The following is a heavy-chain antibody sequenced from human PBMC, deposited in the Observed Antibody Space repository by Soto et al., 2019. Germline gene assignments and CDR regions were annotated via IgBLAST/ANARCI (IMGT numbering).Heavy chain of an antibody. CDR3: ARVGGDYIVSYFDY. J-gene: IGHJ4*02. CDR2: INHSGST. CDR1: GGSFSGYY. Sequence: SETLSLTCAVYGGSFSGYYWSWIRQPPGKGLEWIGEINHSGSTNYNPSLKSRVTISVDTSKNQFSLKLSSVTAADTAVYYWARVGGDYIVSYFDYGGKGTLATVPS. D-gene: IGHD4-17*01. V-gene: IGHV4-34*01.